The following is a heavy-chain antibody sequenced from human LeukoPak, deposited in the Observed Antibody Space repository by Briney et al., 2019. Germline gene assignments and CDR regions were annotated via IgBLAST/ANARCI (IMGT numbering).Heavy chain of an antibody. CDR2: ISYDGSNK. CDR3: AKDFNRGKQQPPDYYFDN. Sequence: PGRSLRLSCAASGFTFSSYAMLWVRQAPGKGLEWVAVISYDGSNKYYADSVKGRFTISRDNSKNTLYLQMNSLRAEDTAVYYCAKDFNRGKQQPPDYYFDNWGQGTLVTVSS. J-gene: IGHJ4*02. V-gene: IGHV3-30-3*01. CDR1: GFTFSSYA. D-gene: IGHD6-13*01.